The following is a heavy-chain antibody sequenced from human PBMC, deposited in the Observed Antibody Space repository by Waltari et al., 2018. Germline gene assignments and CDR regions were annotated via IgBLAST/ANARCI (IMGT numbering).Heavy chain of an antibody. CDR1: GFTFSSYS. CDR3: ARGAEADY. CDR2: ISSSSSYI. Sequence: EVQLVESGGGLVKPGGSLRLSCAASGFTFSSYSMNWVRQAPGKGLEWAASISSSSSYICYADSVNGRFTISRDNAKNSLYLQMNSLIAEDTSVYYCARGAEADYCVQGTLVTVSS. V-gene: IGHV3-21*01. J-gene: IGHJ4*02.